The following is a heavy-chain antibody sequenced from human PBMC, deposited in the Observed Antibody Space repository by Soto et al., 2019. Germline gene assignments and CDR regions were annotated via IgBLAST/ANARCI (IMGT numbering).Heavy chain of an antibody. Sequence: GSLRLSCAASGFTFSSYSMNWVRQAPGKGLEWVSYISSSSSTIYYADSVKGRFTISRDNAKNSLYLQMNSLRAEDTAVYYCARVRIAVAGKAYWYFDLWGRGTLVTVSS. CDR2: ISSSSSTI. D-gene: IGHD6-19*01. CDR3: ARVRIAVAGKAYWYFDL. V-gene: IGHV3-48*01. J-gene: IGHJ2*01. CDR1: GFTFSSYS.